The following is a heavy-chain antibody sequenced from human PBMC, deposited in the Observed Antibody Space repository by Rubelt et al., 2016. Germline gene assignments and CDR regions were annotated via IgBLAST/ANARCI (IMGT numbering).Heavy chain of an antibody. J-gene: IGHJ3*01. V-gene: IGHV4-61*01. D-gene: IGHD3-22*01. Sequence: QVQLQESGPGLVKPSETLSLTCTVSGGSVTSGSYYVSWIRQPPGKGLEWIGDIYNSGSTYYKPSLTSRVILSVDTSKNQFSLKLNSVTAADTAVYYCARVGTFYFDTDLWGLGTMVTVSS. CDR1: GGSVTSGSYY. CDR2: IYNSGST. CDR3: ARVGTFYFDTDL.